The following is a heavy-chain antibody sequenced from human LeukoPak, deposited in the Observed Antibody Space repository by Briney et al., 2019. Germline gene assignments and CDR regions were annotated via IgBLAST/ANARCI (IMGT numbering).Heavy chain of an antibody. CDR1: GYALTELS. V-gene: IGHV1-24*01. CDR2: FDPEDGET. J-gene: IGHJ2*01. CDR3: ARDWEGGYNLWYFDL. Sequence: ASVKVSCKVSGYALTELSMHWVRQAPGKGLEWMGGFDPEDGETIYAQKFQGRVTITADESASTAYMELSSLRSEDTAVYYCARDWEGGYNLWYFDLWGRGTLVTVSS. D-gene: IGHD5-24*01.